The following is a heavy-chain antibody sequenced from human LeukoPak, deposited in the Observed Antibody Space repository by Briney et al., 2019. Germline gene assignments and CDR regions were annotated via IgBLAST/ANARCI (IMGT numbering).Heavy chain of an antibody. CDR1: GGSISSGGYY. CDR3: ARSSGTGTFSY. V-gene: IGHV4-31*03. D-gene: IGHD6-25*01. J-gene: IGHJ4*02. Sequence: SETLSLTCTVSGGSISSGGYYWSWIRQHPGKGLEWIGYIYYSGSTYYNPSLESRATISVDTSKNHFSLKMSSVTAADTAVYYCARSSGTGTFSYWGQGTLVTVSS. CDR2: IYYSGST.